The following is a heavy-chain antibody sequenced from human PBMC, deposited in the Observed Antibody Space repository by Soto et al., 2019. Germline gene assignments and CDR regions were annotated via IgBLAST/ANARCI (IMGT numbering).Heavy chain of an antibody. Sequence: QVQLVESGGGVVQPGRSLRLSCAASGFTFSSYGMHWVRQAPGKGLEWVAVIWYDGSNKYYADSVKGRFTISRDNSKNTLYLQMNSPRAEDTAVYYCARDSGNYYGSGSYQFDPWGQGTLVTVSS. CDR1: GFTFSSYG. J-gene: IGHJ5*02. CDR2: IWYDGSNK. CDR3: ARDSGNYYGSGSYQFDP. V-gene: IGHV3-33*01. D-gene: IGHD3-10*01.